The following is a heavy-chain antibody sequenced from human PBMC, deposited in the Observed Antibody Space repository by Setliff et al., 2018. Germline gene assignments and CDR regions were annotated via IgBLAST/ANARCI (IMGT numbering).Heavy chain of an antibody. CDR1: GGSISSYY. CDR2: IYIGGSA. Sequence: SETLSLTCTVSGGSISSYYWSWIRQPAGKGLEWIGHIYIGGSANCNPSLKSRVTMSIDTSKNQFSLKLNSVTAADMAVYYCAGGLYYYDSSGYPWYFDYWGQGTLVTVSS. D-gene: IGHD3-22*01. V-gene: IGHV4-4*07. CDR3: AGGLYYYDSSGYPWYFDY. J-gene: IGHJ4*02.